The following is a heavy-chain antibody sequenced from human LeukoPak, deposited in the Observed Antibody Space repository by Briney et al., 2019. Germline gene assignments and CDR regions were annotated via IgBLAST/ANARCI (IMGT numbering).Heavy chain of an antibody. V-gene: IGHV1-24*01. CDR1: GGTFSSYA. CDR3: ATGLLWFGELLYVFDY. Sequence: ASVKVSCKASGGTFSSYAISWVRQAPGKGLEWMGGFDPEDGETIYAQKFQGRVTMTEDTSTDTAYMELSSLRSEDTAVYYCATGLLWFGELLYVFDYWGQGTLVTVSS. J-gene: IGHJ4*02. CDR2: FDPEDGET. D-gene: IGHD3-10*01.